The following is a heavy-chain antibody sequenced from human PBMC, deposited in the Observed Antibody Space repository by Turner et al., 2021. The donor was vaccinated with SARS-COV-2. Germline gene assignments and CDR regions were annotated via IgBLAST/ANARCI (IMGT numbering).Heavy chain of an antibody. Sequence: EVQLVESGGGLVQPGGSLRLSCADSGFTFSSYWMSWVRQAPGKGLEWVANIKQDGSEKYYVDSVKGRFTISRDNAKNSLYLQMNSLRAEDTAVYYCARDLMFTAAAPYGMDVWGQGTTVTVSS. CDR2: IKQDGSEK. D-gene: IGHD6-13*01. CDR1: GFTFSSYW. J-gene: IGHJ6*02. CDR3: ARDLMFTAAAPYGMDV. V-gene: IGHV3-7*01.